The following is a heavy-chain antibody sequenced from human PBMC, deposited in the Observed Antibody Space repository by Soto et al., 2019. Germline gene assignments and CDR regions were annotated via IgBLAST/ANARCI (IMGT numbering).Heavy chain of an antibody. J-gene: IGHJ4*02. CDR3: ADGGEWSFNFVY. D-gene: IGHD3-3*01. CDR1: GFTCSSNY. Sequence: GALRLSCAASGFTCSSNYMNWVRQAPGRGLEWVSIIYSGGRAYYADSVKGRFTISRDNSKNTLYLQMNRLRAEDTAVYYCADGGEWSFNFVYWGQGTLVTVSS. V-gene: IGHV3-53*01. CDR2: IYSGGRA.